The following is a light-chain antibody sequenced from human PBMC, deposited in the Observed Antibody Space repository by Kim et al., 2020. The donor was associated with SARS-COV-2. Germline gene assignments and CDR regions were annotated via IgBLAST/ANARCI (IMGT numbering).Light chain of an antibody. CDR2: GAS. CDR3: QQYGSSPTT. Sequence: SPGERATLSCSATQSVSSSYLAWYQQKPGQAPRLLIYGASSRATGIPDRFSGSGSGTDFTLTISRLEPEDFAVYYCQQYGSSPTTFGQGTKVDIK. J-gene: IGKJ1*01. V-gene: IGKV3-20*01. CDR1: QSVSSSY.